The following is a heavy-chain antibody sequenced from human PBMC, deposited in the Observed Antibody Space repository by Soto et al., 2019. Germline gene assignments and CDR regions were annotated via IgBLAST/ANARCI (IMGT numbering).Heavy chain of an antibody. J-gene: IGHJ5*02. CDR1: GGSISSSH. CDR2: IYYSGNT. Sequence: SETLSLTCTVSGGSISSSHWSWIRQPPGKGLEWIGSIYYSGNTKYNPSLRSRVTISADTSKNQFSLELTSVTAADTAVYYCARDGVGIVVPTATRWFDPWGQGTLVTV. V-gene: IGHV4-59*01. D-gene: IGHD2-2*01. CDR3: ARDGVGIVVPTATRWFDP.